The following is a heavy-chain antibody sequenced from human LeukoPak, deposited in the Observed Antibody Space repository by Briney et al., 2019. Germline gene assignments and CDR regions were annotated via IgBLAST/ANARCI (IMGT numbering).Heavy chain of an antibody. Sequence: ASVKVSCKASGYTLTNYDINWVRQATGQGLEWMGWMKPKSGETGYAQKFQGRATMTRDTSINTAYMEPRSLTSEDTAVYYCARDYGGNSGWFDPWGQGTLVTVSS. CDR2: MKPKSGET. J-gene: IGHJ5*02. CDR3: ARDYGGNSGWFDP. D-gene: IGHD4-23*01. CDR1: GYTLTNYD. V-gene: IGHV1-8*01.